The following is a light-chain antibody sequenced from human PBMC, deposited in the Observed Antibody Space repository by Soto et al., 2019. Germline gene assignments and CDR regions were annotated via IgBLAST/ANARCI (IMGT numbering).Light chain of an antibody. CDR3: MQALQSLT. V-gene: IGKV2-28*01. J-gene: IGKJ5*01. CDR2: FGS. CDR1: QSLLYNNTYNY. Sequence: EIVMTQSPLTLLVTPGEPASISCRSRQSLLYNNTYNYLDWYVQKPGKSPQLLIYFGSNRAPGVPDRLSGSGSGTDFTLKINRVEAEDVGTYYCMQALQSLTFGQGTRLEIK.